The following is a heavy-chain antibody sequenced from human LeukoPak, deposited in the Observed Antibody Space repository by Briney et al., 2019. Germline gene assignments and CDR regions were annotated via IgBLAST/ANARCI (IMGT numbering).Heavy chain of an antibody. Sequence: SETLSITCTVSGGSISSGGYYWSWIRLHPGKGLEWIGYIYYSGSTYYNPSLKSRVTISVDTSKNQFSLKLSSVTAADTAVYYCARDRGKGYCSSTSCYQADNWFDPWGQGTLVTVSS. V-gene: IGHV4-31*03. CDR3: ARDRGKGYCSSTSCYQADNWFDP. J-gene: IGHJ5*02. D-gene: IGHD2-2*01. CDR2: IYYSGST. CDR1: GGSISSGGYY.